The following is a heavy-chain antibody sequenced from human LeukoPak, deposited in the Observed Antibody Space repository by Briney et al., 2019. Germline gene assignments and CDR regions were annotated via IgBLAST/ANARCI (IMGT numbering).Heavy chain of an antibody. CDR2: IIPIFGTA. D-gene: IGHD2-21*01. CDR3: ARGRGTIGSNRDFYFYYYMDI. V-gene: IGHV1-69*13. J-gene: IGHJ6*03. CDR1: GGTFSSYA. Sequence: ASVKVSCKASGGTFSSYAISWVRQAPGQGLEWMGGIIPIFGTANYAQKFQGRVTITADESTSTVYMELSSLRPDDMAVYYCARGRGTIGSNRDFYFYYYMDIWGNGTTVTVSS.